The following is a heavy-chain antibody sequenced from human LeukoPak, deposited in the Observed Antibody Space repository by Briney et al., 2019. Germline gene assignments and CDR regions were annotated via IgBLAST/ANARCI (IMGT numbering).Heavy chain of an antibody. Sequence: GGSLTLSCAASGFTFSSYAMSWDRQAPGKGLEWVSAISGSGGSTYYADSVKGQFTISRDNSKNTLYLQMNSLRAEDTAVYYCARDKYPTDYDFWSGYYFAYWGQGTLVTVSS. CDR1: GFTFSSYA. CDR2: ISGSGGST. V-gene: IGHV3-23*01. J-gene: IGHJ4*02. D-gene: IGHD3-3*01. CDR3: ARDKYPTDYDFWSGYYFAY.